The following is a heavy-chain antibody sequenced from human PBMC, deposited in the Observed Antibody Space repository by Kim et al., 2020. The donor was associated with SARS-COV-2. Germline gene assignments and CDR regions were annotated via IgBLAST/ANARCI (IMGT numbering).Heavy chain of an antibody. Sequence: ASVKVSCKASGYTFDTFSLYWLRQAPGQRFEWMGWINGGNGNTRYSQNFQGRVTFTRDASATTAFMELTSLTFKDTAVYYCAREGSGSYNWLEPWGQGTL. CDR1: GYTFDTFS. J-gene: IGHJ5*02. CDR3: AREGSGSYNWLEP. CDR2: INGGNGNT. D-gene: IGHD3-10*01. V-gene: IGHV1-3*01.